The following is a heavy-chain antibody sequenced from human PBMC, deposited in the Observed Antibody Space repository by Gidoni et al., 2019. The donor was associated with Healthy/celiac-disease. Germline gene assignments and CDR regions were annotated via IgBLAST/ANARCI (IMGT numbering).Heavy chain of an antibody. V-gene: IGHV4-34*01. CDR2: INHRGST. Sequence: QVQLQQWGAGLLKPSETLSLTCAVYGGSFSGYYWSWIRQTPGKGLEWIGEINHRGSTNYTPPFQSRVTISVETTKKQFSMKQIAVIAAANAAYYCAREATGTTTTFSYYYYMDVWGKGTTVTVSS. CDR1: GGSFSGYY. D-gene: IGHD1-1*01. J-gene: IGHJ6*03. CDR3: AREATGTTTTFSYYYYMDV.